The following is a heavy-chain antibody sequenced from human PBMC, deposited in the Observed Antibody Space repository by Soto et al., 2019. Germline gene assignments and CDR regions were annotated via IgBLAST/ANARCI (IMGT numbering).Heavy chain of an antibody. CDR2: ISSNGGST. CDR3: VKDLSTVVTPNYYYGMDV. CDR1: GFTFSSYA. D-gene: IGHD2-21*02. Sequence: GESLKISCSASGFTFSSYAMHWVRQAPGKGLEYVSAISSNGGSTYYADSVKGRFTISRDNSKNTLYLQMSSLRAEDTAVYYCVKDLSTVVTPNYYYGMDVWGQGTTVTVSS. V-gene: IGHV3-64D*08. J-gene: IGHJ6*02.